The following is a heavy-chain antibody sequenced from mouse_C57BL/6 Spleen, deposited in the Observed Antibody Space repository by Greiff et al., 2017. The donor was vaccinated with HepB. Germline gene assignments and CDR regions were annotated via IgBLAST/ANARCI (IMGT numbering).Heavy chain of an antibody. Sequence: EVQLKESGGDLVKPGGSLKLSCAASGFTFSSYGMSWVRQTPDKRLEWVATISSGGSYTYYPDSVKGRFTISRDNAKNTLYLQMSSLKSEDTAMYYCARKDWDYFDYWGQGTTLTVSS. V-gene: IGHV5-6*01. CDR2: ISSGGSYT. CDR1: GFTFSSYG. J-gene: IGHJ2*01. CDR3: ARKDWDYFDY. D-gene: IGHD4-1*01.